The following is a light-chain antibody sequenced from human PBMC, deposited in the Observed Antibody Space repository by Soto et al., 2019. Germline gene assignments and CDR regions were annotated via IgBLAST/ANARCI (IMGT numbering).Light chain of an antibody. CDR3: QAYDYSLTASV. Sequence: QSVLTQPPSVSGAPGQRVTISCTGDSSNLGAGYDLHGYQQLPGAAPKLVIFGNRNRPSGVPERFSGSKSGTSASLAITGLQSEDEADYYCQAYDYSLTASVFGGGTKVTVL. J-gene: IGLJ3*02. V-gene: IGLV1-40*01. CDR2: GNR. CDR1: SSNLGAGYD.